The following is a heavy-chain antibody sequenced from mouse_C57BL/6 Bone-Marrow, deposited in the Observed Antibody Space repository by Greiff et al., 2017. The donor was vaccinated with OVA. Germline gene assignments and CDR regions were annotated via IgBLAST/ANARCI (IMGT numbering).Heavy chain of an antibody. CDR1: GYTFTEYT. J-gene: IGHJ3*01. D-gene: IGHD1-1*01. CDR2: FYPGSGSI. CDR3: ARHEVMPSITTVVPFAY. Sequence: VKPGASVKLSCKASGYTFTEYTIHWVKQRSGQGLEWIGWFYPGSGSIKYNEKFKDKATLTADKSSSTVYMELSRLTSEDSAVYFCARHEVMPSITTVVPFAYWGQGTLVTVSA. V-gene: IGHV1-62-2*01.